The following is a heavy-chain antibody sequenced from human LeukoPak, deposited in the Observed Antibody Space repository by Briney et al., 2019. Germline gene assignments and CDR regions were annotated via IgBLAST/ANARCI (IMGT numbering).Heavy chain of an antibody. J-gene: IGHJ4*02. CDR3: ARGATSEDTAIVTGY. CDR1: GFTFSSYA. CDR2: ITGSGATT. Sequence: PGGSLRLSCAASGFTFSSYAMSWVRQAPGRGLEWVSSITGSGATTYYADSVKGRFTVSRDNSKNTLYLQMNSLRAEDTAVYHCARGATSEDTAIVTGYWGQGTLVTVS. D-gene: IGHD5-18*01. V-gene: IGHV3-23*01.